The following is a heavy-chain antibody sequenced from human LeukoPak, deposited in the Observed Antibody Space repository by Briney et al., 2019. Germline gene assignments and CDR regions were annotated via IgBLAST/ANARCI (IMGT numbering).Heavy chain of an antibody. CDR3: AKDLCSSTSCIDGLDY. Sequence: GGSLRLSCAASGFTFSSYGMHWVRQAPGKGLEWVAVISYDGSNKYYADSVKGRFSISRDNSKNTLYLQMNSLRAEDTAVYYCAKDLCSSTSCIDGLDYWGQGTLVTVSS. V-gene: IGHV3-30*18. J-gene: IGHJ4*02. CDR2: ISYDGSNK. D-gene: IGHD2-2*01. CDR1: GFTFSSYG.